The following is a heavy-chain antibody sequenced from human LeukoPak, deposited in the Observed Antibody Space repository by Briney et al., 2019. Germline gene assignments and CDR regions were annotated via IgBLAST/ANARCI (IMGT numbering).Heavy chain of an antibody. CDR3: ARRGFCSSTSCSSPLGL. D-gene: IGHD2-2*01. CDR2: IYPGDSDT. J-gene: IGHJ4*02. Sequence: GESLKISCKGSGYTFTSHWIGWVRQMPGKGLEWMGIIYPGDSDTRYSPAFQGQVTISVDKSITTAYLQWSSLKASDTAMYYCARRGFCSSTSCSSPLGLWGQGTLVTVSS. CDR1: GYTFTSHW. V-gene: IGHV5-51*01.